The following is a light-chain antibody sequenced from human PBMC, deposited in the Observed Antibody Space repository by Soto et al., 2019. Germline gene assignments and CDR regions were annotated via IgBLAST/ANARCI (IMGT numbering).Light chain of an antibody. CDR1: SGSIASNY. Sequence: NFLLTQPHSVSESPGKTVTISCTRSSGSIASNYVQWYQQRPGSAPTTVIYEDNQRPSGVPDRFSGSIDSSSNSASLTIPGRKTEDEADSYCQSYDRSIREVFGGGTKLPVL. CDR3: QSYDRSIREV. J-gene: IGLJ3*02. V-gene: IGLV6-57*03. CDR2: EDN.